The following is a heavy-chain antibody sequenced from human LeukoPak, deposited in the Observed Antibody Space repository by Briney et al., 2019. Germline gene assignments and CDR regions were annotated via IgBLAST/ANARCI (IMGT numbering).Heavy chain of an antibody. CDR3: TTDTTTADDAFDI. Sequence: PGGSLRLSCAASGFTFSNAWMSWVRQAPGKGLEWVGRIKSKTDGGTKDYAAPVKGRFTISRDDSKNTLYLQMNSLKTEDTAVYYCTTDTTTADDAFDIWGQGTMVTVSS. CDR2: IKSKTDGGTK. V-gene: IGHV3-15*01. CDR1: GFTFSNAW. J-gene: IGHJ3*02. D-gene: IGHD1-1*01.